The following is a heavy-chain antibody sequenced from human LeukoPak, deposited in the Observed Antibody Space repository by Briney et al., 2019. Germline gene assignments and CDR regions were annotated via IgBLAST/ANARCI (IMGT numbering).Heavy chain of an antibody. J-gene: IGHJ5*02. Sequence: SQTLSLTCTVSGGSISSGGYYWSWIRQHPGKGLEWIGYIYYSGSTHYNPSLKSRVTISVDTSKNQFSLKLSSVTAADTAVYYCARVVLHHRKLTSNWFDPWGQGTLVTVSS. CDR3: ARVVLHHRKLTSNWFDP. CDR1: GGSISSGGYY. D-gene: IGHD2-8*02. CDR2: IYYSGST. V-gene: IGHV4-31*03.